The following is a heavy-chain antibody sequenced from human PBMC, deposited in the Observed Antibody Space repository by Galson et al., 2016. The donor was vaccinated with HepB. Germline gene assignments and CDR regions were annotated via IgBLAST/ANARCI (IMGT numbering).Heavy chain of an antibody. D-gene: IGHD6-13*01. J-gene: IGHJ4*02. CDR3: AGERWYGNSLPTHF. CDR2: IKQDGTEK. Sequence: SLRLSCAASGFTFTTYWMSWVRQAPGKGPEWVANIKQDGTEKYYGDSAKGRFTISRDNAKRSLYLQMNNLRARDTAVYYCAGERWYGNSLPTHFWGQGTPVTVSS. CDR1: GFTFTTYW. V-gene: IGHV3-7*01.